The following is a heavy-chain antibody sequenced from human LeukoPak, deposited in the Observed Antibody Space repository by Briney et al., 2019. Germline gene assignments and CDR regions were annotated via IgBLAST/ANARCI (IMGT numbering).Heavy chain of an antibody. Sequence: SETLSLTCTVSGGSISSYYWSWIRQPPGKGLEWIGYIYYSGSTNYNPSLKSRVTISVDTSKNQFSLKLSSVTAADTAVYYCARGGIVAIIPDFDYWGQGTLVTVSS. V-gene: IGHV4-59*01. D-gene: IGHD5-12*01. CDR1: GGSISSYY. CDR3: ARGGIVAIIPDFDY. J-gene: IGHJ4*02. CDR2: IYYSGST.